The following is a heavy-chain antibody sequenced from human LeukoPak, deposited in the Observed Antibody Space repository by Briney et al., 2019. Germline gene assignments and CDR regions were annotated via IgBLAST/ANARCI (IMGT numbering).Heavy chain of an antibody. D-gene: IGHD6-19*01. CDR3: ASPSIAVAGDDAFDI. V-gene: IGHV7-4-1*02. CDR1: GYTFTSYA. Sequence: ASVKVSCKVSGYTFTSYAMNWVRQAPGQGLEWMGWINTNTGNPTYAQGFTGRFVFSLDTSVSTAYLQISSLKAEDTAVYYCASPSIAVAGDDAFDIWGQGTMVTVSS. CDR2: INTNTGNP. J-gene: IGHJ3*02.